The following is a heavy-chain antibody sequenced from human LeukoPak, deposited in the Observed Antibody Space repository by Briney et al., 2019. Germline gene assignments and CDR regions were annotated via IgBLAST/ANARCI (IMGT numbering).Heavy chain of an antibody. CDR2: IYYSGST. CDR3: AGQDYYYYGMDV. J-gene: IGHJ6*02. V-gene: IGHV4-39*01. CDR1: GGSISSSSYY. Sequence: SETLSLTCTVSGGSISSSSYYWGWIRQPPGKGLEWIGSIYYSGSTYYNPSLKSRVTISVDTSKNQLSLKLSSVTAADTAVYYCAGQDYYYYGMDVWGQGTTVTVSS.